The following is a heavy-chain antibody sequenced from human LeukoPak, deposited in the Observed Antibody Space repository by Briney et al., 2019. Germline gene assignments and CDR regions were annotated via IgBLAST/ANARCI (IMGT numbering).Heavy chain of an antibody. CDR2: IIPIFGTA. Sequence: SVNVSCKASGGTFSIYAISWARQAPGQGLEWMGGIIPIFGTANYAQKFQGRVTITADESTSTAYMELSSLRSEDTAVYYCARESGDYGDPYYYYYGMDVWGQGTTVTVSS. J-gene: IGHJ6*02. CDR3: ARESGDYGDPYYYYYGMDV. D-gene: IGHD4-17*01. V-gene: IGHV1-69*13. CDR1: GGTFSIYA.